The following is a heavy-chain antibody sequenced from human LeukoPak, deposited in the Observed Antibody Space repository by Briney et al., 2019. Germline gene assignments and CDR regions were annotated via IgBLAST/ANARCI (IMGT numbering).Heavy chain of an antibody. Sequence: GGSLRLSCAASGFTFSSYWMHWVRQAPGKGLVWVSRINSDGSSTSYADSVKGRFTISRDNAKNSLYLQMNSLRAEDTAFYYCARDRGMWFGAPDVWGQGTLVTVSS. CDR1: GFTFSSYW. CDR3: ARDRGMWFGAPDV. V-gene: IGHV3-74*01. CDR2: INSDGSST. D-gene: IGHD3-10*01. J-gene: IGHJ4*02.